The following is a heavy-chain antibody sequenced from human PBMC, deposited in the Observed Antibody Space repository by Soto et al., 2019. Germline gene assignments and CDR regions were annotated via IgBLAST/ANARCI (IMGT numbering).Heavy chain of an antibody. J-gene: IGHJ6*02. CDR2: INPNSGGT. Sequence: ASVKVSCKASGYTFTGYYMHWVRQAPGQGLEWMGWINPNSGGTNYAQKFQGWVTMTRDTSISTAYMELSRLRSDDTAVYYCARYRALLRFLEWLPDYFYCGMDVWGQGTTVTVCS. D-gene: IGHD3-3*01. CDR1: GYTFTGYY. CDR3: ARYRALLRFLEWLPDYFYCGMDV. V-gene: IGHV1-2*04.